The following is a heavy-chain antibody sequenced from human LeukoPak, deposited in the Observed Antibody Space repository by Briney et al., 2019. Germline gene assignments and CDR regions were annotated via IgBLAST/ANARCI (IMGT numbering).Heavy chain of an antibody. V-gene: IGHV4-31*03. CDR2: IYYSGST. CDR3: ARGVDGDYAFDY. CDR1: GGSISSGGYY. D-gene: IGHD2-21*02. J-gene: IGHJ4*02. Sequence: KASETLSLTCTVSGGSISSGGYYWSWIRQHPGKGLEWIGYIYYSGSTYYNPSLKSRVTLSVDTSKNQFSLKLSSVTAADTAVYYCARGVDGDYAFDYWGQGTLVTVSS.